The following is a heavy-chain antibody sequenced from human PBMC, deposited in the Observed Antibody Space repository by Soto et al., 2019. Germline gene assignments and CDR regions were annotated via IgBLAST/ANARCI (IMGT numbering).Heavy chain of an antibody. CDR3: ARAHGEPATPYYYYYGMDV. J-gene: IGHJ6*02. CDR2: ISYDGSNK. V-gene: IGHV3-30-3*01. Sequence: WSLILSCASSVVTFSSYAMHGVRQAPGKGLEWVAVISYDGSNKYYADSVKGRFTISRDNSKNTLYLQMNSLRAEDTAVYYCARAHGEPATPYYYYYGMDVWGQGTTVTVSS. D-gene: IGHD3-3*01. CDR1: VVTFSSYA.